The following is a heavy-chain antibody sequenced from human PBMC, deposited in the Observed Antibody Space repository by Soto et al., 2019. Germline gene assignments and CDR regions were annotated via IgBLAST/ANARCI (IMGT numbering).Heavy chain of an antibody. J-gene: IGHJ4*02. CDR3: AREARHYYDSSGYPYFDY. Sequence: SETLSLTCAVYGGSFSGYYWSWIRQPPGKGLEWIGEINHSGSTNYNPSLKSRVTISVDTSKNQFSLKLSSVTAADTAVYYCAREARHYYDSSGYPYFDYWGQGTLVTVSS. D-gene: IGHD3-22*01. CDR2: INHSGST. V-gene: IGHV4-34*01. CDR1: GGSFSGYY.